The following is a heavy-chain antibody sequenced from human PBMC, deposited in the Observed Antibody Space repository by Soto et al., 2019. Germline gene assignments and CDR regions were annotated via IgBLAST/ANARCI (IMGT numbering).Heavy chain of an antibody. J-gene: IGHJ6*02. D-gene: IGHD2-2*01. CDR2: ISAYNGNT. Sequence: ASVKVSCKASGYTFTSYGISWVRQAPGQGLEWMGWISAYNGNTNYVQKLQGRVTMTTDTSTSTAYMELRSLRSDDTAVYYCARDTFLRLLPAATVYYYYYGMDVWGQGTTVTVSS. CDR3: ARDTFLRLLPAATVYYYYYGMDV. V-gene: IGHV1-18*01. CDR1: GYTFTSYG.